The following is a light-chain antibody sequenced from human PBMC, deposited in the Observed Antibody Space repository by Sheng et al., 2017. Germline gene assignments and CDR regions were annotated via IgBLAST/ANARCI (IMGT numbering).Light chain of an antibody. Sequence: EIVLTQSPGTLSLSPGERATLSCRASQIISGSYLVWYQQKPGQAPRLLIYGASNRATGIPDRFSGSASGTEFTLTIRSLQSEDIAVYFCHQYDNWPPTFGQGTKLEIK. V-gene: IGKV3-20*01. J-gene: IGKJ2*01. CDR3: HQYDNWPPT. CDR2: GAS. CDR1: QIISGSY.